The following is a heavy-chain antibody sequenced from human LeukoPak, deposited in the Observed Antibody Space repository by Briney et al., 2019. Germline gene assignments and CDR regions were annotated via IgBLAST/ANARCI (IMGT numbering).Heavy chain of an antibody. CDR1: GFTFSSYG. J-gene: IGHJ6*02. CDR3: AREVIGYCSSTSCYRYGMDV. V-gene: IGHV3-30*03. D-gene: IGHD2-2*01. Sequence: GGSLRLSCAASGFTFSSYGMHWVRQAPGKGLEWVAVISYDGSNKYYADSAKGRFTISRDNSKNTLFLQMNSLRAEDTAVYYCAREVIGYCSSTSCYRYGMDVWGQGTTVTVSS. CDR2: ISYDGSNK.